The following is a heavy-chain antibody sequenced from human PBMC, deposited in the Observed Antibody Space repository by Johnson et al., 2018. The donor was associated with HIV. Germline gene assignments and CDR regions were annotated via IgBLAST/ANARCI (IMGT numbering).Heavy chain of an antibody. J-gene: IGHJ3*02. CDR1: GFTFDDYT. V-gene: IGHV3-43*01. CDR2: ISWDGGST. Sequence: VQLVESGGVVVQPGGSLRLSCAASGFTFDDYTMHWVRQAPGKGLEWVSLISWDGGSTYYADSVKGRFTISRDNSKNSLYLQMNSLRTEDTALYYCAKGSTPTMIIVVISAFDIWGQGTMVTVSS. D-gene: IGHD3-22*01. CDR3: AKGSTPTMIIVVISAFDI.